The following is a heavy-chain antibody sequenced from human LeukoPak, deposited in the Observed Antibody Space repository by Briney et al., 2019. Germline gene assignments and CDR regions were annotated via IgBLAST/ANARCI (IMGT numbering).Heavy chain of an antibody. CDR3: ARDLFRGATEGRNWFDP. D-gene: IGHD3-10*01. V-gene: IGHV3-30*04. CDR1: GFTFSSYA. CDR2: ISYDGSNK. J-gene: IGHJ5*02. Sequence: PGGSLRLSCAASGFTFSSYAMHWVRQAPGKGLEWVAVISYDGSNKYYADSVKGRFTISRDNAKNTLYLQMNSLRAEDTAVYYCARDLFRGATEGRNWFDPWGQGTLVTVSS.